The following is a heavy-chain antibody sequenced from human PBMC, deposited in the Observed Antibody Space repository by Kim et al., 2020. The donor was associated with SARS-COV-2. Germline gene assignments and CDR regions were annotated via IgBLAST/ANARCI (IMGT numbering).Heavy chain of an antibody. V-gene: IGHV3-21*01. CDR1: GFTFSSYS. Sequence: GGSLRLSCAASGFTFSSYSMNWVRQAPGKGLEWVSSISSSSSYIYYADSVKGRFTISRDNAKNSLYLQMNSLRAEDTAVYYCARDDSVLEDCSGGSCYSNYFDSWGQGTLVTVSS. J-gene: IGHJ4*02. D-gene: IGHD2-15*01. CDR2: ISSSSSYI. CDR3: ARDDSVLEDCSGGSCYSNYFDS.